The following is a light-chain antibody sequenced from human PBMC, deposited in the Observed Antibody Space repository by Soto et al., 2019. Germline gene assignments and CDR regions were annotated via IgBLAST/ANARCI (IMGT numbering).Light chain of an antibody. V-gene: IGKV3-15*01. Sequence: DIEMTQSPPILSVSPGEGATLSCRASQRISTNLAWYQHIPGQAPRLLIVSSSRRPTDVPARFSGSGSGTDFNLTISSLQSEDFAIYYCQQYNIWPPEVTFGPGTKVDIK. CDR3: QQYNIWPPEVT. CDR2: SSS. J-gene: IGKJ3*01. CDR1: QRISTN.